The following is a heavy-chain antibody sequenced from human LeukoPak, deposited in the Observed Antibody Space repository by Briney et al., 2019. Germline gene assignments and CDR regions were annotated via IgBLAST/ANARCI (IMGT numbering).Heavy chain of an antibody. CDR2: IRYDETKI. D-gene: IGHD1-26*01. Sequence: GGSLRVSCAASGFTLSYYGMHWVRQAPGKGLEWVAFIRYDETKIFYGDSVEGRFTISRDHSKNTVYLQMNSLRTEDTAVYYCAKAHLPNAYSGTYYCDYWGQGTLSPSPQ. J-gene: IGHJ4*02. CDR3: AKAHLPNAYSGTYYCDY. CDR1: GFTLSYYG. V-gene: IGHV3-30*02.